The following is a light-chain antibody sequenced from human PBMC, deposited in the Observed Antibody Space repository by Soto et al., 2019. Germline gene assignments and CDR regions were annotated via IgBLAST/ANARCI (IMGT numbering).Light chain of an antibody. J-gene: IGLJ1*01. Sequence: QSVLTQPPSASGSPGQSVTISCTGTSRDVGGYSYVSWYQQHPGKAPKLMIYEVSKRPSGVPDRFSGSKSGNTASLTVSGLQAEDEADYYCSSYAGSNNYVFGTGTKVTVL. V-gene: IGLV2-8*01. CDR1: SRDVGGYSY. CDR3: SSYAGSNNYV. CDR2: EVS.